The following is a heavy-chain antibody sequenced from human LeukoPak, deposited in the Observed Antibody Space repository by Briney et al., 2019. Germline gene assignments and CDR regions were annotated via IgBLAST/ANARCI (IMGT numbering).Heavy chain of an antibody. CDR1: GFTFNNYA. V-gene: IGHV3-23*01. CDR2: INGNGAAT. CDR3: AKDQGFYGSGRTVDY. Sequence: TGGSLRLSCVASGFTFNNYAMHWVRQAPGKGLEWVSTINGNGAATYYADSFKGRFLISRDNSKNTLYLQMNSLRAEDTAVYYCAKDQGFYGSGRTVDYWGQGTLVTVSS. D-gene: IGHD3-10*01. J-gene: IGHJ4*02.